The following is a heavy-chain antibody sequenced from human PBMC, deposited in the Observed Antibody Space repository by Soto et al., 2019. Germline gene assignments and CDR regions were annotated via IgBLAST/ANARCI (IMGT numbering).Heavy chain of an antibody. CDR1: GFTFSSYA. Sequence: PGGSLRLSCAASGFTFSSYAMSWVRQAPGKGLEWVSAISGSGGSTYYADSVKDRFTISRDNSKNTLYLQMNSLRADDTAVYYCAKDYLWLRYFDWSPTFDYWGQGILVTVSS. CDR2: ISGSGGST. V-gene: IGHV3-23*01. CDR3: AKDYLWLRYFDWSPTFDY. J-gene: IGHJ4*02. D-gene: IGHD3-9*01.